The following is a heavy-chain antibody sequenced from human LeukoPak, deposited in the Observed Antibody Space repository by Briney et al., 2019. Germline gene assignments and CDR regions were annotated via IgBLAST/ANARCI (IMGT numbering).Heavy chain of an antibody. CDR2: ISEGIGNT. D-gene: IGHD4-17*01. CDR1: GFTFTNYA. CDR3: AKREKGTTGRFFDY. Sequence: GGSLRLSCAASGFTFTNYAMTWVRQAPGKGLEWVSGISEGIGNTYYADSVKGRFTISRDHSKNTLYLQMNSLRAEDTALYYCAKREKGTTGRFFDYWGQGTLVTVSS. V-gene: IGHV3-23*01. J-gene: IGHJ4*02.